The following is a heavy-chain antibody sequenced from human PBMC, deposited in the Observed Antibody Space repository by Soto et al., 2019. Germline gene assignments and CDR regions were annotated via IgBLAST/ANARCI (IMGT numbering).Heavy chain of an antibody. CDR2: IYYSGGT. D-gene: IGHD3-22*01. Sequence: SETLSLTCTVSGGSISSGDYYWSWIRQHPGKGLEWIGYIYYSGGTYYNPSLKSRVTISVDTSKNQFSLELSSVTAADTAMYYCASIYDSSGYYYGNNWFDPWGQGTLVTVSS. J-gene: IGHJ5*02. CDR3: ASIYDSSGYYYGNNWFDP. V-gene: IGHV4-31*03. CDR1: GGSISSGDYY.